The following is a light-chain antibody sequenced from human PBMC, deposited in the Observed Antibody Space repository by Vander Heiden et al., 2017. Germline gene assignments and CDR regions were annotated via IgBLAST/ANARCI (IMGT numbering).Light chain of an antibody. V-gene: IGKV3-20*01. CDR1: RSVVDNY. CDR2: GTS. Sequence: EIVLPQSQGTLCLSPGERATLSCRASRSVVDNYFAWYQQKPGQAPRLLIYGTSCRATGIPDRFSGSGSGTDFTLTISRLEPEDFAVYYCEQYGSSPRTFGQGTKVEIK. J-gene: IGKJ1*01. CDR3: EQYGSSPRT.